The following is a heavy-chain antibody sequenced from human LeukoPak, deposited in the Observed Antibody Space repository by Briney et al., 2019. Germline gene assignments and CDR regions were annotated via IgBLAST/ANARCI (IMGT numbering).Heavy chain of an antibody. CDR1: GGSFSGYY. CDR2: INHSGST. V-gene: IGHV4-34*01. Sequence: WETLSLTCAVYGGSFSGYYWSWIRQPPGKGLEWIGEINHSGSTNYNASLKSRVTISVDTSKNQFSLRLSSVTAADTAVYYCAPRGDIEHSYGYGKWFDPWGQGTRVTVSS. J-gene: IGHJ5*02. D-gene: IGHD5-18*01. CDR3: APRGDIEHSYGYGKWFDP.